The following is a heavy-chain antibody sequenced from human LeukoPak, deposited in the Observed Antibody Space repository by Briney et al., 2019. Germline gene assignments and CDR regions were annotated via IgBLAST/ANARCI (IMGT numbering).Heavy chain of an antibody. V-gene: IGHV3-43*02. J-gene: IGHJ4*02. CDR3: AKGTESQTSMAVAGTDFDY. Sequence: GGSLRLSCAASGFTFDDYAMHWVRQAPGKGLEWVSLISGDGSSTYYADSVKGRFTISRDNGKNSLYLQMNSLRTEDTALYYCAKGTESQTSMAVAGTDFDYWGQGTLVTVSS. CDR1: GFTFDDYA. D-gene: IGHD6-19*01. CDR2: ISGDGSST.